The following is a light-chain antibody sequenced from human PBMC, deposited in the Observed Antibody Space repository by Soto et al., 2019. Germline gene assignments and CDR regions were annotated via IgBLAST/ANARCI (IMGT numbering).Light chain of an antibody. CDR2: GVS. Sequence: QSALTQPASVSGSPGQSITISCTGTSSDVGGYNYVSWYQQHPGKVPKLMIYGVSNRPSGVSSRFSGSKSGNTASLTISGLQVEDEAHYYCTSYTSSSSVVFGGGTKVTVL. CDR1: SSDVGGYNY. V-gene: IGLV2-14*01. J-gene: IGLJ2*01. CDR3: TSYTSSSSVV.